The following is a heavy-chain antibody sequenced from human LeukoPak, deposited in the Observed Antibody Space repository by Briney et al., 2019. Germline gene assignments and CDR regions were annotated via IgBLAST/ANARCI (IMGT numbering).Heavy chain of an antibody. J-gene: IGHJ4*02. Sequence: SETLSLTCTVSGGSISSYYWSWIRQPPGKGLEWIGYIYYSGNTNYNPSLKSRVTISVDTSKNQFSLKPSSVTAADTAVYYCARGDYYGSGSYMRGYYFDYWGQGTLVTVSS. CDR3: ARGDYYGSGSYMRGYYFDY. D-gene: IGHD3-10*01. V-gene: IGHV4-59*12. CDR2: IYYSGNT. CDR1: GGSISSYY.